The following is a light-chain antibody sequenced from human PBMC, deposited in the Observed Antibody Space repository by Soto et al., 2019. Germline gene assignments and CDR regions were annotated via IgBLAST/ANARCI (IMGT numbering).Light chain of an antibody. Sequence: EIVVTQSPATLSLSPGDRATLSCSASQSVSIYLAWYQQKPGQAPRLLIYDASNRATGIPARFSGSGSGTDFTLSIISLEPEDFAVYYCQQRSNWLTFGGGTKVEIK. CDR2: DAS. J-gene: IGKJ4*01. CDR1: QSVSIY. V-gene: IGKV3-11*01. CDR3: QQRSNWLT.